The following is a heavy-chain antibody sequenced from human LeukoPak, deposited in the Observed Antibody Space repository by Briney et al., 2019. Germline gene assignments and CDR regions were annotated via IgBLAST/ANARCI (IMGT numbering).Heavy chain of an antibody. D-gene: IGHD2-21*02. Sequence: GGSLRLSCAASGITFTSYAMTWVRQAPGKGLEWVSSISGSGDSSYYADSVKGRFVISRDNSKDTLYLQMNNLRVEDTAVYYCARDRYCGGDCYYWHFDLWGRGTLVTVSS. CDR3: ARDRYCGGDCYYWHFDL. CDR1: GITFTSYA. J-gene: IGHJ2*01. V-gene: IGHV3-23*01. CDR2: ISGSGDSS.